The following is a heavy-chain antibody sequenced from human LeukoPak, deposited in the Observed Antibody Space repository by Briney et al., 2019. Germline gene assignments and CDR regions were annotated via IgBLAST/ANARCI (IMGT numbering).Heavy chain of an antibody. D-gene: IGHD3-10*01. Sequence: SETLSLTCAVYGGSFSGYYWSWIRQPPGKGLEWIGEINHSGSTNYNPSLKSRVTISVDTSKSQVSLKLGSVTAADTAVYYCARRTQTTYYSGSGIAYWGQGTLVTVSS. J-gene: IGHJ4*02. CDR2: INHSGST. V-gene: IGHV4-34*01. CDR1: GGSFSGYY. CDR3: ARRTQTTYYSGSGIAY.